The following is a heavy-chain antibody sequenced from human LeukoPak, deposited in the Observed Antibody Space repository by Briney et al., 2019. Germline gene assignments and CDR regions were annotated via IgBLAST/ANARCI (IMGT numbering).Heavy chain of an antibody. Sequence: GGSLRLSCAASGFTFSSYWMSWVRRAPGKGLEWVANIKQDGSEKYYVDSVKGRFTISRDNAKNSLYLRMNSLRAEDTAVYYCARYGSGSYYISWYYYYYMDVWGKGTTDTVSS. D-gene: IGHD3-10*01. CDR3: ARYGSGSYYISWYYYYYMDV. V-gene: IGHV3-7*01. CDR2: IKQDGSEK. J-gene: IGHJ6*03. CDR1: GFTFSSYW.